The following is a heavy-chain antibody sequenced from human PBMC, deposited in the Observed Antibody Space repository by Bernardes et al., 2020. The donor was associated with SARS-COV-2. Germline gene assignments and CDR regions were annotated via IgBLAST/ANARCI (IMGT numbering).Heavy chain of an antibody. D-gene: IGHD6-6*01. Sequence: SRTLTLSCAVYGESSSDYYWTWIRQPTGKGLEWIGEIYHSGSTNYNPSLKSRVTISVDTSKNQFSLKLNSVTAADTAVYYCAREYSTSSRLNWFDHWGQGTLVTGSA. J-gene: IGHJ5*02. CDR3: AREYSTSSRLNWFDH. CDR1: GESSSDYY. CDR2: IYHSGST. V-gene: IGHV4-34*01.